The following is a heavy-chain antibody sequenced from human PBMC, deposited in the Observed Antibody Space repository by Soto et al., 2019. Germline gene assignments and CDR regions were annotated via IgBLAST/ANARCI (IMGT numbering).Heavy chain of an antibody. D-gene: IGHD1-1*01. CDR1: GFTVSSTY. V-gene: IGHV3-30*18. CDR3: AKSVYNWNDGFFDY. Sequence: GGSLRLSCAASGFTVSSTYMSWVRQAPGKGLEWVAVISYDGVNKYYADSVKGRFTISRDNSKNTLYLQMNSLRAEDTAVYYCAKSVYNWNDGFFDYWGQGTLVTVSS. CDR2: ISYDGVNK. J-gene: IGHJ4*02.